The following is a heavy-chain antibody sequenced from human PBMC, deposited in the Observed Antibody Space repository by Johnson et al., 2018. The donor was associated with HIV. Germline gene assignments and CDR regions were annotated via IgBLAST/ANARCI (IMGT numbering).Heavy chain of an antibody. CDR1: GFTFSNYW. Sequence: VQLVESGGCLVKPGGSLRLSCAASGFTFSNYWMHWVRQAPGKGLVWVASICSDGSNKDYADSVKGRCTISRDNAKNTLYRQMNSRRAEGTAAYYCARKQWLAKISSDAFDVWGQGTMVTVSS. D-gene: IGHD6-19*01. CDR2: ICSDGSNK. J-gene: IGHJ3*01. CDR3: ARKQWLAKISSDAFDV. V-gene: IGHV3-74*02.